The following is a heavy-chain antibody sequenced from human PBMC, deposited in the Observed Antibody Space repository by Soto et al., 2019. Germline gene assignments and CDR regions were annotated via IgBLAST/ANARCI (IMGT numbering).Heavy chain of an antibody. CDR2: ISYTGST. D-gene: IGHD3-10*01. V-gene: IGHV4-31*03. Sequence: QVQLQESGPGLAKPSQTLSLTCSVSGGSISSDAYYCNWIRQHPGKGLEWIGYISYTGSTYYNPSLTSRVTLSVDTSKNQFSLELESLPAADTAVYYWATTSSEGVLGGWFDPWGQGTLVTVSS. J-gene: IGHJ5*02. CDR3: ATTSSEGVLGGWFDP. CDR1: GGSISSDAYY.